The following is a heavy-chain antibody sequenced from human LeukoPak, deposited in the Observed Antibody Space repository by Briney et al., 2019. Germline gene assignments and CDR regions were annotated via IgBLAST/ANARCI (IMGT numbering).Heavy chain of an antibody. Sequence: ASVKVSCKASGYTFTGYYMHWVRQAPGQGLEWMGRINPNSGGTNYAQKFQGRVTMTRDTSISTAYMELSRLRSDDTVVYYCARDRRWGSSGWYYFDYWGQGTLVTVSS. D-gene: IGHD6-19*01. CDR3: ARDRRWGSSGWYYFDY. CDR2: INPNSGGT. J-gene: IGHJ4*02. V-gene: IGHV1-2*05. CDR1: GYTFTGYY.